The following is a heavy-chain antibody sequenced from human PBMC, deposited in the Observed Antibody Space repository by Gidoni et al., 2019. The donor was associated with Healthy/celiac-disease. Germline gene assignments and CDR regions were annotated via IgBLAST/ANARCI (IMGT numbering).Heavy chain of an antibody. CDR3: AKDALYYYGSGTPADY. J-gene: IGHJ4*02. V-gene: IGHV3-30*18. CDR2: ISYEGSNK. CDR1: GFIFSSYG. D-gene: IGHD3-10*01. Sequence: QVQLVESGGGVVQPGRSLRLSCAASGFIFSSYGMHWVRQAPGKGLEWVAVISYEGSNKYYADSVKGRFTISRDNSKNTLYLQMNSLRAEDTAVYYCAKDALYYYGSGTPADYWGQGTLVTVSS.